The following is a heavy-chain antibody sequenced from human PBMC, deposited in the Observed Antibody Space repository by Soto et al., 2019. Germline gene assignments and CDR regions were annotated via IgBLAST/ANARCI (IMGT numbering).Heavy chain of an antibody. CDR1: GGSISSYY. V-gene: IGHV4-59*08. CDR3: ARQKLLWFGESGWFDP. Sequence: PSETLSLTCTVSGGSISSYYWSWIRQPPGKGLEWIGYIYYSGSTNYNPSLKSRVTISVDTSKNQFSLKLSSVTAADTAVYYCARQKLLWFGESGWFDPWGQGTLVTVSS. D-gene: IGHD3-10*01. J-gene: IGHJ5*02. CDR2: IYYSGST.